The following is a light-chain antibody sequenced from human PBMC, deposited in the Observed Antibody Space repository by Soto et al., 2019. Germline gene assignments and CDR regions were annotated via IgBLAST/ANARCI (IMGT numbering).Light chain of an antibody. CDR1: QSVSSY. Sequence: EIVLTQSPATLSLSPGERATLSCRASQSVSSYLAWYQQKPGQAPRLLIYDASSRATGIPARFSGSASGTDVPLTISSLEPEDFAVYYCQQRSNSFTFGPGTKVDIK. J-gene: IGKJ3*01. V-gene: IGKV3-11*01. CDR3: QQRSNSFT. CDR2: DAS.